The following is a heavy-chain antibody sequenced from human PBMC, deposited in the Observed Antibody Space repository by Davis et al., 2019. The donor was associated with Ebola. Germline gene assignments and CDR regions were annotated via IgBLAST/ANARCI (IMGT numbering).Heavy chain of an antibody. J-gene: IGHJ5*01. D-gene: IGHD3-9*01. CDR2: ISWNSGTI. CDR3: ARVNAMTGYSRFDS. V-gene: IGHV3-9*01. CDR1: GFNFDDYA. Sequence: GGSLRLSCAASGFNFDDYAMQWVRQAPGKGLEWVSGISWNSGTIGYAGSVKGRFTISRDNAKNSLFLQMNSLRAEDTAFYHCARVNAMTGYSRFDSWGQGTLVTVSS.